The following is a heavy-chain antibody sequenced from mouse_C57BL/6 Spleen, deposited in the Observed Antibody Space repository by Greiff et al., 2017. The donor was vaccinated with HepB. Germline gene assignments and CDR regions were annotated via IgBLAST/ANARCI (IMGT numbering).Heavy chain of an antibody. D-gene: IGHD1-1*01. CDR3: ARDYGSSPGAMDY. Sequence: QVQLQQPGAELVRPGTSVKLSCKASGYTFTSYWMHWVKQRPGQGLEWIGVIDPSDSYTNYNQKFKGKATLTVDTSSSTAYMQLSSLTSEDSAVYYCARDYGSSPGAMDYWGQGTSVTVSS. CDR1: GYTFTSYW. J-gene: IGHJ4*01. CDR2: IDPSDSYT. V-gene: IGHV1-59*01.